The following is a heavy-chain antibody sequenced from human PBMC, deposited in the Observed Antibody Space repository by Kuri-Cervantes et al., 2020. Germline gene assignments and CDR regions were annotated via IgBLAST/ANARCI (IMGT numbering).Heavy chain of an antibody. CDR3: ARDYYGSGNLAGMDV. Sequence: GESLKISCAASGFSFSSYGMHWVRQAPGKGLEWVAVIWYDGSNEYYADSVKGRFTISRDNSKNTLSLQMNSLRVEDTAVYYCARDYYGSGNLAGMDVWGQGTTVTVSS. CDR2: IWYDGSNE. D-gene: IGHD3-10*01. J-gene: IGHJ6*02. V-gene: IGHV3-33*01. CDR1: GFSFSSYG.